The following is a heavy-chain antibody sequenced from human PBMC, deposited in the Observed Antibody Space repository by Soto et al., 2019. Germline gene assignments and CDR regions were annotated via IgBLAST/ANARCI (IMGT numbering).Heavy chain of an antibody. CDR1: GFSFTTYA. D-gene: IGHD1-1*01. V-gene: IGHV3-9*01. J-gene: IGHJ4*02. CDR2: ISWNSGSI. CDR3: ARSGDNFNVLDY. Sequence: GGSLRLSCAASGFSFTTYAMHWVRQAPGKGLEWVSGISWNSGSIGYADSVKGRFAISRDNAKNSLYLEMNSLRVEDTAVYYCARSGDNFNVLDYWGQGTPVTVSS.